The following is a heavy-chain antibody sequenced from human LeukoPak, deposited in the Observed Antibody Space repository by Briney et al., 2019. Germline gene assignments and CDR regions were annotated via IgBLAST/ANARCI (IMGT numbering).Heavy chain of an antibody. J-gene: IGHJ3*02. V-gene: IGHV3-23*01. D-gene: IGHD3-10*01. CDR2: ISGSGGST. CDR3: AKDHLWFGEYGAFDI. Sequence: PGGSLRLSCAASGFTFSNAWMSWVRQAPGKGLEWVSAISGSGGSTYYADSVKGRFTISRDNSKNTLYLQMNSLRAEDTAVYYCAKDHLWFGEYGAFDIWGQGTMVTVSS. CDR1: GFTFSNAW.